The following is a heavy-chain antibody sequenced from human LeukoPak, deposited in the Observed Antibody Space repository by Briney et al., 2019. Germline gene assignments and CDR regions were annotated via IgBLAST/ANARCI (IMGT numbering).Heavy chain of an antibody. D-gene: IGHD6-13*01. Sequence: SETLSLTCAGSGGSISGYYWSWIRQPPGKGLEWIGYIYSSGSTNYNPSLKSRVTISLDTSKNQFSLKLSFVTAADTAVYYCARGVAAPGTGGLSWFDPWGQGTLVTVSS. CDR2: IYSSGST. CDR1: GGSISGYY. J-gene: IGHJ5*02. V-gene: IGHV4-59*01. CDR3: ARGVAAPGTGGLSWFDP.